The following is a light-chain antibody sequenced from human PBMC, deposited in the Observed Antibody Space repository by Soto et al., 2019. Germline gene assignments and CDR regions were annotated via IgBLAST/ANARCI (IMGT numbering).Light chain of an antibody. Sequence: EIVCAQAAGTFSSGAGARAALTVRASQSVSSNLAWYQQRPGQAPRLLISGASTRATGIAARFSGSGSGREFTLTISSLPSEDSALYYCQQYSNWPTFGQGTRLEIK. CDR2: GAS. CDR3: QQYSNWPT. CDR1: QSVSSN. V-gene: IGKV3-15*01. J-gene: IGKJ5*01.